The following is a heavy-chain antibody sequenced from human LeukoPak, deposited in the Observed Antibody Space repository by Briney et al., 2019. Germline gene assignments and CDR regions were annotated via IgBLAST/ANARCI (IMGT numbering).Heavy chain of an antibody. CDR3: ASGIQLWLSDY. CDR1: GFTFSSYS. Sequence: GGSLRLSCAASGFTFSSYSMNWVRQAQGKGLEWVSSISSSSSYIYYADSVKGRFTISRDNAKNSLYLQMNSLRAEDTAVYYCASGIQLWLSDYWGQGTLVTVSS. D-gene: IGHD5-18*01. V-gene: IGHV3-21*01. CDR2: ISSSSSYI. J-gene: IGHJ4*02.